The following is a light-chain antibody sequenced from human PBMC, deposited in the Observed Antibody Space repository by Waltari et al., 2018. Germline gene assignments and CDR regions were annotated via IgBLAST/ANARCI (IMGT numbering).Light chain of an antibody. J-gene: IGKJ4*01. CDR2: GAS. V-gene: IGKV3-15*01. Sequence: EIVMTQSPATLSVSPGERAPLSCRASPRGSSNLAWYQQKAGQAPRLLIYGASTRATGIAARFSGSGSETEFTLTISSLQSEDFAVYYCQQYSNWPPLTFGGGTKVEIK. CDR3: QQYSNWPPLT. CDR1: PRGSSN.